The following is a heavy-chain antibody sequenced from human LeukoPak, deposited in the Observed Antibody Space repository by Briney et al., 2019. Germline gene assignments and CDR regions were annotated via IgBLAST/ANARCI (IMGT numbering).Heavy chain of an antibody. CDR2: IKQDGSEK. CDR1: GFTFNSFW. J-gene: IGHJ4*02. V-gene: IGHV3-7*03. CDR3: ARGAYNFAY. Sequence: GGSLRLSCAASGFTFNSFWMIWVRQAPGKGLEWVANIKQDGSEKYYVDSVKGRFTISRDNAKNSLYLQMSSLRAGDTAVYYCARGAYNFAYWSQGTLVTVSS. D-gene: IGHD5-18*01.